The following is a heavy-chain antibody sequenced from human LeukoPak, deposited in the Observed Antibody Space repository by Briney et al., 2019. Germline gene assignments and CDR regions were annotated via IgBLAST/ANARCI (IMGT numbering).Heavy chain of an antibody. CDR3: ARCGSGCDY. CDR2: INSNGDKT. J-gene: IGHJ4*02. Sequence: GGSLRLSCAASGFTFSSYTMHWVRQAPGKRLEYVSAINSNGDKTYYANSVQGRFTISRDNFKNTLYLQMGSLRAEDMAVYYCARCGSGCDYWGQGTLVTVSS. D-gene: IGHD6-19*01. V-gene: IGHV3-64*01. CDR1: GFTFSSYT.